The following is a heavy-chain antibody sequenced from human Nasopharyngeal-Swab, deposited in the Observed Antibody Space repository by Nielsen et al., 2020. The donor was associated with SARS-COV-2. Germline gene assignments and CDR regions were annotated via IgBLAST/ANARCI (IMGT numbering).Heavy chain of an antibody. CDR3: AQDYDWKMHY. V-gene: IGHV2-5*01. J-gene: IGHJ4*02. Sequence: TLSLTCTVSGGSISSYYWSWIRQPPGKALEWLALIRWNDDTRYSPSLESRLTITKDTSKNQVLLTMTNMDPVDTATYFCAQDYDWKMHYWGQGTLVTVSS. CDR1: GGSISSYYW. CDR2: IRWNDDT. D-gene: IGHD1-20*01.